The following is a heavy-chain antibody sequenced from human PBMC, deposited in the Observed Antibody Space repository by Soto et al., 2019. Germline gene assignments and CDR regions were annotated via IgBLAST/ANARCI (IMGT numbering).Heavy chain of an antibody. CDR2: ISSDSSYI. CDR3: ARDDEHTSSYND. V-gene: IGHV3-21*02. CDR1: GFTFSTYT. Sequence: EVQLVESGGGLVKPGGSLRLSCAASGFTFSTYTMNWVRQAPGKGLEWVSSISSDSSYIYYADSVKGRFTISRDNAKNSLYLQMNSLRAEDTAVYYCARDDEHTSSYNDWGQGTLVTVSS. D-gene: IGHD2-2*01. J-gene: IGHJ4*02.